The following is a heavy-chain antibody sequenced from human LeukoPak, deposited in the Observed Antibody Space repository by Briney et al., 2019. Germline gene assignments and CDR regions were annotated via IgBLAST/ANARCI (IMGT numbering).Heavy chain of an antibody. V-gene: IGHV3-64*04. J-gene: IGHJ4*02. CDR3: AKVGFSEMEWLLYSDH. CDR2: ISSNGGST. D-gene: IGHD3-3*01. Sequence: SGGSLRLSCSASGFTFSRYGMHWVRQAPGKGLEYVSAISSNGGSTYYADSVKGRFTISRDNSKNTLYLQMNSLRAEDTAVYYCAKVGFSEMEWLLYSDHWGQGTLVTVSS. CDR1: GFTFSRYG.